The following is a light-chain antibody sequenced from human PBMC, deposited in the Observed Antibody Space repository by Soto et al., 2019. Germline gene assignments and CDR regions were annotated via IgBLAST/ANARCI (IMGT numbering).Light chain of an antibody. CDR1: NSNIARNT. Sequence: QSVLTQPPSASETPGQTVSISCSGSNSNIARNTVNWYQHLPGTAPKLLIYYNNQRPSGVPDRFSGSKSGTSASLAISGLQSEDESDYYCAAWDDTLKRYVFGTGTKVTVL. J-gene: IGLJ1*01. V-gene: IGLV1-44*01. CDR2: YNN. CDR3: AAWDDTLKRYV.